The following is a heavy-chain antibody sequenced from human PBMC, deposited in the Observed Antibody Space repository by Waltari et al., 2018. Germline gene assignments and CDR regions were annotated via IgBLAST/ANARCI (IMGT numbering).Heavy chain of an antibody. V-gene: IGHV3-23*01. CDR3: ARHPACSGGTCAFDY. CDR2: ISGGSATK. J-gene: IGHJ4*02. D-gene: IGHD2-15*01. CDR1: GFTFSNYV. Sequence: EVQLLESGGGLVQPGGSLRLSCAASGFTFSNYVMSWVRQAPGKGLEWVAGISGGSATKHDAESVKGRFTISRDNSRNTLYLQMSSLRVDDTAVYYCARHPACSGGTCAFDYWGQGTLVTVSS.